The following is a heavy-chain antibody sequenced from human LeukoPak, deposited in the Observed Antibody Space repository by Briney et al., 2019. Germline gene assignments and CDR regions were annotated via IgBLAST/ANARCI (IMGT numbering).Heavy chain of an antibody. CDR3: ARGGYDSLWYYYYYMDV. V-gene: IGHV4-59*12. CDR2: IYHSGST. J-gene: IGHJ6*03. D-gene: IGHD5-12*01. CDR1: GGSISSYY. Sequence: SETLSLTCTVSGGSISSYYWSWIRQPPGKGLEWIGSIYHSGSTYYNPSLKSRVTISVDTSKNQFSLKLSSVTAADTAVYYCARGGYDSLWYYYYYMDVWGKGTTVTVSS.